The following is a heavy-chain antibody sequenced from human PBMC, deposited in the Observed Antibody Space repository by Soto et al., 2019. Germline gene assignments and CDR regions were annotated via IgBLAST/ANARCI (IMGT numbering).Heavy chain of an antibody. J-gene: IGHJ4*02. Sequence: PSETLSLTCTVCGGSISSRSYSWGWIRQPPGKGLEWIGSIYYSGSTYYNPSLKSRVTISVDTSKNQFSLKLSSVTAADTAVYYCARHAVHSSGFIDYWGQGTLVTVSS. CDR2: IYYSGST. V-gene: IGHV4-39*01. CDR1: GGSISSRSYS. D-gene: IGHD6-19*01. CDR3: ARHAVHSSGFIDY.